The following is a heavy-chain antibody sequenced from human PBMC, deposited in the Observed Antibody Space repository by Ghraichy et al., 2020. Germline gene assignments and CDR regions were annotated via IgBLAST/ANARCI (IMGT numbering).Heavy chain of an antibody. CDR2: INPNSGGT. CDR3: ARRFLVTASDYYPVAV. J-gene: IGHJ6*02. D-gene: IGHD3-22*01. CDR1: GYTFTGYY. V-gene: IGHV1-2*02. Sequence: ASVKVSCKASGYTFTGYYIHWVRQAPGQGLEWMGWINPNSGGTKYAQTFKGRVTMTRDTSITTAYMDLSRLRSDDTAVYYCARRFLVTASDYYPVAVGGQGTTVTVSS.